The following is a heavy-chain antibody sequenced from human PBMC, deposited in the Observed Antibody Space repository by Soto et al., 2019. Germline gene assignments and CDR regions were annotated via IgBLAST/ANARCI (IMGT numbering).Heavy chain of an antibody. Sequence: PGGSLRLSCAASGFTFSSYGMHWVRQAPGKGLEWVAVIWYDGSNKYYADSVKGRFTISRDNSKNTLYLQMNSLRAEDTAVYYCAGSYYDFWSGYRTYGMDVWGQGTTVTVSS. CDR1: GFTFSSYG. CDR2: IWYDGSNK. J-gene: IGHJ6*02. CDR3: AGSYYDFWSGYRTYGMDV. D-gene: IGHD3-3*01. V-gene: IGHV3-33*01.